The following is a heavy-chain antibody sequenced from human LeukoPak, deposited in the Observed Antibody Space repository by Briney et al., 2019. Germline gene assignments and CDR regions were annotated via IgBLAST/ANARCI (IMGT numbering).Heavy chain of an antibody. Sequence: GGSLRLSCAASGFTFDDYAMHWVRQAPGKGLEWVSGISWNSGSIGYADSVKGRFTISRDNAKNSLYLQMNSLGAEDMALYYCAKDKNVGATPALDYWGQGTLVTVSS. CDR1: GFTFDDYA. J-gene: IGHJ4*02. D-gene: IGHD1-26*01. CDR3: AKDKNVGATPALDY. V-gene: IGHV3-9*03. CDR2: ISWNSGSI.